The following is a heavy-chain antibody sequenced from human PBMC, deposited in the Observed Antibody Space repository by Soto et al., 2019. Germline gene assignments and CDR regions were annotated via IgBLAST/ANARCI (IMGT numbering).Heavy chain of an antibody. J-gene: IGHJ6*02. CDR2: IIPIFGTA. D-gene: IGHD3-3*01. CDR1: GGTFSSYA. CDR3: ARGRHDFWSGYYGMDV. Sequence: SVKVSCKASGGTFSSYAISWVRQAPGQGLEWMGGIIPIFGTANYAQKFQGRVTITADESTGTAYMELSSLRSEDTAVYYCARGRHDFWSGYYGMDVWGQGTTVTVSS. V-gene: IGHV1-69*13.